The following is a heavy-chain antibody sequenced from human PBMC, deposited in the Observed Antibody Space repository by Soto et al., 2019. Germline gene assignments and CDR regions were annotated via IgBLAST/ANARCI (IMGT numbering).Heavy chain of an antibody. V-gene: IGHV1-3*01. CDR3: ARDAVLVPAAIYHTFDY. CDR2: INAGNGNT. J-gene: IGHJ4*02. D-gene: IGHD2-2*01. Sequence: GASVKVSCKASGYTFTSYAMHWVRQAPGQRLEWMGWINAGNGNTKYSQKFQGRVTITRDTSASTAYMELSSLRSEDTAVYYCARDAVLVPAAIYHTFDYWGQGTLVTVS. CDR1: GYTFTSYA.